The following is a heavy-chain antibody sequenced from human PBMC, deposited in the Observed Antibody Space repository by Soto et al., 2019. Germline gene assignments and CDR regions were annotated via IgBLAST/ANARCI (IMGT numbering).Heavy chain of an antibody. CDR1: GDSFTRYW. Sequence: ESLRISCTSSGDSFTRYWISWVRQMPGKGLEWMGRIDPSDSYTNYSPSFQGHVTISADKSISTAYLQWSSLKASDTAMYYCARYCSSTSCYGLTRGGYYYYGIDGWGQGTTVTVSS. CDR2: IDPSDSYT. D-gene: IGHD2-2*01. J-gene: IGHJ6*02. V-gene: IGHV5-10-1*01. CDR3: ARYCSSTSCYGLTRGGYYYYGIDG.